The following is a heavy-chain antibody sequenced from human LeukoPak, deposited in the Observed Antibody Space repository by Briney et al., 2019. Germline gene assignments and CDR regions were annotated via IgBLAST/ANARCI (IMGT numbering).Heavy chain of an antibody. V-gene: IGHV3-30*18. D-gene: IGHD6-19*01. Sequence: GKSLRIYCAASGFTFSSYGMHWVRQTPGKGLEWVALISYDGRNKNYADSVKGRFTISRDNSENTLYLQMNSLRAEDTAVYYCANSFLMVLAGPVYWGQGTLVTVSS. CDR1: GFTFSSYG. CDR3: ANSFLMVLAGPVY. J-gene: IGHJ4*02. CDR2: ISYDGRNK.